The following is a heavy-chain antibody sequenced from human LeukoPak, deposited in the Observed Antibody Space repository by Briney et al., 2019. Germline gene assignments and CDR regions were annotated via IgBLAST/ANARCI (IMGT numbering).Heavy chain of an antibody. CDR2: INAGNGNT. CDR1: GYTFIRYG. CDR3: ARSKIDGSYRP. D-gene: IGHD1-26*01. V-gene: IGHV1-3*01. J-gene: IGHJ5*02. Sequence: ASVKVSCKASGYTFIRYGMRWVRQAPGQRLEWMGWINAGNGNTKYSQKFQGRVTITRDTSASTAYMELSSLRSEDTAVYYCARSKIDGSYRPWGQGTLVTVSS.